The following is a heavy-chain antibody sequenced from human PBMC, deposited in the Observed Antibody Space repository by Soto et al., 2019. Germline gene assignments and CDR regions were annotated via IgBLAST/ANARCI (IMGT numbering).Heavy chain of an antibody. V-gene: IGHV3-30*03. J-gene: IGHJ4*02. CDR1: GLTFRNYG. Sequence: QVQLVESGGGVVQPGRSLRLSCAASGLTFRNYGMHWVRQAPGKGLEWAAVISYDGSNKYYADSVKGRFTISRDYSKNTLYLQMTSLRVEDTAVYYCVSSRQDGSGWYYFDYWGQGTLVTVSS. CDR2: ISYDGSNK. CDR3: VSSRQDGSGWYYFDY. D-gene: IGHD6-19*01.